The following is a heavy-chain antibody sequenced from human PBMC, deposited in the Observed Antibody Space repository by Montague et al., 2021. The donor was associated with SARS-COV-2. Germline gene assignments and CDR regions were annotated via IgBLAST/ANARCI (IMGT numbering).Heavy chain of an antibody. CDR2: ISYSGSTK. CDR1: DFSFKNYE. V-gene: IGHV3-48*03. J-gene: IGHJ4*02. D-gene: IGHD2-15*01. Sequence: SLRLSCAASDFSFKNYEMNWVRQAPGRGLEWVSYISYSGSTKYYADSVKGRFTISRDNAKASLFLQMNSLSVEDTAIYYCTRDESETSGFDFWGQGTLVTVSS. CDR3: TRDESETSGFDF.